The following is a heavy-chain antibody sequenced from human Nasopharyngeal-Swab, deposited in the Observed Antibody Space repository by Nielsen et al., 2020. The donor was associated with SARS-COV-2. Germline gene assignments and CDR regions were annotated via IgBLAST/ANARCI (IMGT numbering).Heavy chain of an antibody. CDR3: ARGLGLWSFDY. V-gene: IGHV3-30-3*01. CDR1: GFTFSSYA. D-gene: IGHD5-18*01. CDR2: ISYDGSNK. J-gene: IGHJ4*02. Sequence: GGSLRLSCAASGFTFSSYAMHWVRQAPGKGLEWVAVISYDGSNKYYADSVKGRFTISRDNSKNTLYLQMNSLRAEDTAVYYCARGLGLWSFDYWGQGTLVPVSS.